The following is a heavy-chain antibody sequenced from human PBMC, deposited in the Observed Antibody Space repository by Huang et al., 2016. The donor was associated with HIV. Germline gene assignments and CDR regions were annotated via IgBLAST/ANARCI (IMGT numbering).Heavy chain of an antibody. J-gene: IGHJ3*02. CDR3: ARHFSYYDSSGYTPWDAFDI. CDR1: GGSITSSSYY. CDR2: IYYSGST. D-gene: IGHD3-22*01. Sequence: QLQLQGSGPGLVKPSETLSLTCTVSGGSITSSSYYWGWIVQPPGKGLEWGGSIYYSGSTDYNPSRKSRVTVSVDTSKNQFSLKLSSVTAADTAVYYCARHFSYYDSSGYTPWDAFDIWGQGTMVTVSS. V-gene: IGHV4-39*01.